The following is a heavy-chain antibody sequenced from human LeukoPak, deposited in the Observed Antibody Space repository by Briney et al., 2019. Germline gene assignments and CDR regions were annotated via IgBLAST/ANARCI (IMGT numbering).Heavy chain of an antibody. J-gene: IGHJ5*02. V-gene: IGHV1-18*01. Sequence: GASVKVSCKASGYTFTSYGISWVRQAPGEGLEWTGWISAYNGNTNYAQKLQGRVTMTTDTSTSTAYMELRSLRSDDTAVYYCAREAYSSSSEAYYNWFDPWGQGTLVTVSS. CDR3: AREAYSSSSEAYYNWFDP. CDR2: ISAYNGNT. CDR1: GYTFTSYG. D-gene: IGHD6-6*01.